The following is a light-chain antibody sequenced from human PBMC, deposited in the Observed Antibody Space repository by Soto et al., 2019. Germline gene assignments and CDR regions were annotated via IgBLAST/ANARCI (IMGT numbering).Light chain of an antibody. CDR1: SSDVGSYNL. J-gene: IGLJ2*01. CDR2: EGS. CDR3: CSYAGSSTFVL. Sequence: QSALTQPASVSGSPGQSITISCTGTSSDVGSYNLVSWYQQHPGKAPKLMIYEGSKRPSGVSNRFSASKSGNTASLTISGLQAEDEADYYCCSYAGSSTFVLFGGGSKVTVL. V-gene: IGLV2-23*03.